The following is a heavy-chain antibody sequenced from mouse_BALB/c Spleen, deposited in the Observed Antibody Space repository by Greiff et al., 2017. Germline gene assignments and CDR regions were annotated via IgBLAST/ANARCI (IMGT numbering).Heavy chain of an antibody. CDR1: GFTFSSFG. CDR2: ISSGSSTT. J-gene: IGHJ2*01. V-gene: IGHV5-17*02. Sequence: EVQLVESGGGLVQPGGSRKLSCAASGFTFSSFGMHWVRQAPEKGLEWVAYISSGSSTTYYADTVKGRFTISRDNPKNTLFLQMTSLRSEDTAMYYCARGNYYGSRLFDDWGQGTTLTVSS. CDR3: ARGNYYGSRLFDD. D-gene: IGHD1-1*01.